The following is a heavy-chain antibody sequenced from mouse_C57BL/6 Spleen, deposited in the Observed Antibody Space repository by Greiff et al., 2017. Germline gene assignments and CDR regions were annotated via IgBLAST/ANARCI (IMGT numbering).Heavy chain of an antibody. D-gene: IGHD1-1*01. CDR1: GFTFSSYT. CDR2: ISGGGGNT. CDR3: ATYYYGSYAMDY. V-gene: IGHV5-9*01. Sequence: DVHLVESGGGLVKPGGSLKLSCAASGFTFSSYTMSWVRQTPEKRLEWVATISGGGGNTYYPDSVKGRFTISRDNAKNTLYLQMSSLRSEDTALYYCATYYYGSYAMDYWGQGTSVTVSS. J-gene: IGHJ4*01.